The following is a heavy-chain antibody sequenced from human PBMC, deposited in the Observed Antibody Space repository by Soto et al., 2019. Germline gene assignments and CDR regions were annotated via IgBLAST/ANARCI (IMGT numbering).Heavy chain of an antibody. D-gene: IGHD2-2*02. Sequence: GGSLRLSCAASGFTFSSYSMNWVRQAPGKGLEWVSSISSSSSYIYYADSVKGRFTISRDNAKNSLYLQMNSLRAEDTAVYYCARAHRVVPAAITYYYGMDVWGQGTTVTVSS. CDR2: ISSSSSYI. J-gene: IGHJ6*02. V-gene: IGHV3-21*01. CDR1: GFTFSSYS. CDR3: ARAHRVVPAAITYYYGMDV.